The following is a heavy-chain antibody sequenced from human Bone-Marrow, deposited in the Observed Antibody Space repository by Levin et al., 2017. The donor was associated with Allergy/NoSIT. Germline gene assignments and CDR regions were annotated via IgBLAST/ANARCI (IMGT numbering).Heavy chain of an antibody. V-gene: IGHV3-23*01. D-gene: IGHD2-15*01. Sequence: PGESLKIPCAASGFTFSSYAMSWVRQAPGKGLEWVSAISGSGGSTYYADSVKGRFTISRDNSKNTLYLQMNSLRAGDTAVYYCAKSANIVVVVAATRGTHNYYMDVWGKGTTVTVSS. CDR2: ISGSGGST. J-gene: IGHJ6*03. CDR1: GFTFSSYA. CDR3: AKSANIVVVVAATRGTHNYYMDV.